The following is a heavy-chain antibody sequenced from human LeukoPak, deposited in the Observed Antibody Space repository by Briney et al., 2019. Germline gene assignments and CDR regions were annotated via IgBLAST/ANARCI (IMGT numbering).Heavy chain of an antibody. Sequence: GGSLRLSCAASGFTFSSYSMNWVRQAPGKGLEWVSYISSSSSTIYYADPVKGRFTISRDNAKNSLYLQMNSLRAEDTAVYYCAREARGQLWTPFDYWGQGTLVTVSS. D-gene: IGHD5-18*01. CDR3: AREARGQLWTPFDY. CDR2: ISSSSSTI. CDR1: GFTFSSYS. J-gene: IGHJ4*02. V-gene: IGHV3-48*04.